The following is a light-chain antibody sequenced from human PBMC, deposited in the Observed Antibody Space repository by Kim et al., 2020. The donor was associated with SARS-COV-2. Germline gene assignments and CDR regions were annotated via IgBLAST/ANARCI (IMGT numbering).Light chain of an antibody. CDR3: SSFTSSTTWV. Sequence: GQSVTISCTGTSSDVGGYNRVSWYQQPPGTAPKLMIYGVANRPSGVPDRFSGSKSGNTASLTISGLLAEDEGDYYCSSFTSSTTWVFSGGTQLTVL. CDR2: GVA. CDR1: SSDVGGYNR. V-gene: IGLV2-18*02. J-gene: IGLJ3*02.